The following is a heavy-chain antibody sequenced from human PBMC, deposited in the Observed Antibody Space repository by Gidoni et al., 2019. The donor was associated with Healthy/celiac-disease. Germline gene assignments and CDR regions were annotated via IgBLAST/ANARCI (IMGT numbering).Heavy chain of an antibody. V-gene: IGHV3-23*04. Sequence: EVQLVESGGGLVQPGGSLRLSCAASGFTFSSYYMSWVRQAPGKGLEWVSAISGSGGSTYYADSVKGRFTISRDNAKNTLYLQMNSLRAEDTAVYYCAKDPPPDYDFWSGYFAADYWGQGTLVTVSS. CDR1: GFTFSSYY. J-gene: IGHJ4*02. D-gene: IGHD3-3*01. CDR3: AKDPPPDYDFWSGYFAADY. CDR2: ISGSGGST.